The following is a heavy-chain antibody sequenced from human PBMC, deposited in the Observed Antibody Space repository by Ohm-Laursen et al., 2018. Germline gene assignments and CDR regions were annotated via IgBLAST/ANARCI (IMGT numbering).Heavy chain of an antibody. V-gene: IGHV3-9*01. Sequence: SLRLSCAASGFTFDDYAMHWVRQAPGKGLEWVSGISWNSGSIGYADSVKGRFTISRDNAKNSLYLQMNSLRAEDTAVYYCARGSGYHDYWGQGTLVTVSS. D-gene: IGHD3-22*01. CDR2: ISWNSGSI. CDR1: GFTFDDYA. J-gene: IGHJ4*02. CDR3: ARGSGYHDY.